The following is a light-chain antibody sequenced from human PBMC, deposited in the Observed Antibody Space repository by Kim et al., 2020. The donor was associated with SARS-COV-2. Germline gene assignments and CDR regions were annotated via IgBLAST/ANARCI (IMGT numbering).Light chain of an antibody. V-gene: IGKV3-15*01. CDR1: QSVSYN. CDR3: QQYDNWPPLYT. Sequence: SPGERATLSGRASQSVSYNLAWYQHKPGQAPRLLISGASTRATGIPARFSGSGSGTEFTLTISSLQSEDFAVYYCQQYDNWPPLYTFGQGTKLEI. J-gene: IGKJ2*01. CDR2: GAS.